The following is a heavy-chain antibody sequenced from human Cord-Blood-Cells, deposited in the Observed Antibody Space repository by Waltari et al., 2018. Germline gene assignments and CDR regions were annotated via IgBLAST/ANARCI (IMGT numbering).Heavy chain of an antibody. CDR2: IKQDGSEK. Sequence: GFTFSSYWMSWVRQAPGKGLEWVANIKQDGSEKYYVDSVKGRFTISRDNAKNSLYLQMNILRAEDTAVYYCARDLSPEWLFQHLCQSTLVTVSA. D-gene: IGHD3-3*01. V-gene: IGHV3-7*01. J-gene: IGHJ1*01. CDR3: ARDLSPEWLFQH. CDR1: GFTFSSYW.